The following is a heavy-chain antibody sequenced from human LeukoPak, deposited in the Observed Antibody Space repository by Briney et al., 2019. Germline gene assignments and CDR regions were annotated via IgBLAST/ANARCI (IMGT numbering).Heavy chain of an antibody. Sequence: GGSLSLSCAASGFTFSSYAMHWVRQAPGEGLEWVAVISYDGSNKYYADSVKGRFTISRDNSKNTLYLQMNSLRAEDTAVYYCATSPFAPGYSSSWYYYYGMDVWGKGTTVTVSS. D-gene: IGHD6-13*01. CDR3: ATSPFAPGYSSSWYYYYGMDV. J-gene: IGHJ6*04. CDR1: GFTFSSYA. CDR2: ISYDGSNK. V-gene: IGHV3-30*04.